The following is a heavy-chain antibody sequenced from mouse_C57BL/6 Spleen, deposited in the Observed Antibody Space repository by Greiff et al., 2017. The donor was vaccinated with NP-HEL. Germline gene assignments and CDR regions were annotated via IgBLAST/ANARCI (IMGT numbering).Heavy chain of an antibody. Sequence: EVKLQESGPGLVKPSQSLSLTCSVTGYSITSGYYWNWIRQFPGNKLEWMGYISYDGSNNYNPSLKNRISITRDTSKNQFFLKLNSVTTEDTATYYCASYYGPWYFDVWGTGTTVTVSS. V-gene: IGHV3-6*01. J-gene: IGHJ1*03. CDR3: ASYYGPWYFDV. D-gene: IGHD1-1*01. CDR2: ISYDGSN. CDR1: GYSITSGYY.